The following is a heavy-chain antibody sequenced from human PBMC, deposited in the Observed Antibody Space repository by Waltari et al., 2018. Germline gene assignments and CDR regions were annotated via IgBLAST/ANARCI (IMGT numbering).Heavy chain of an antibody. V-gene: IGHV3-48*03. CDR2: ISSSGSST. CDR1: GFTFRSYE. D-gene: IGHD6-13*01. CDR3: ARESGSSWSPLDY. Sequence: EVQLVESGGGLAQPGGSLRLSCLASGFTFRSYEMNWFRQAPGKGLGWVSYISSSGSSTIYADSARGRFTISRDNAKNSLYLQMNSLRAEDTAVYFCARESGSSWSPLDYWGQGTLVTVSS. J-gene: IGHJ4*02.